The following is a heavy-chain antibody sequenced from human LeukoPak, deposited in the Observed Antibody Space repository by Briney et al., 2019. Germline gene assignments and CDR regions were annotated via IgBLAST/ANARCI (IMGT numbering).Heavy chain of an antibody. V-gene: IGHV4-34*01. CDR2: INHSGST. Sequence: SETLSLTCAVYGGSFSGYYWSWIRQPPGKGLEWIGEINHSGSTNYNPSLKSRVTISVDTSKNQFSLKLSSVTAADTAVYYCARSPDSGYDYFYYYYMDVWGKGTTVTVSS. J-gene: IGHJ6*03. CDR3: ARSPDSGYDYFYYYYMDV. CDR1: GGSFSGYY. D-gene: IGHD5-12*01.